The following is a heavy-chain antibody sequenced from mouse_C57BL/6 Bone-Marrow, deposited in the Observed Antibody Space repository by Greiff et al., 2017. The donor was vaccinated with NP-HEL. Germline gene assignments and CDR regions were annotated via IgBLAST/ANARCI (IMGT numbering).Heavy chain of an antibody. CDR1: GYTFTSYG. J-gene: IGHJ3*01. CDR2: IYPRSGNT. CDR3: ARQRQEGFAY. V-gene: IGHV1-81*01. Sequence: QVQLQQSGAELARPGASVKLSCKASGYTFTSYGISWVKQRTGQGLEWIGEIYPRSGNTYYNEKFKGKATLTADKSSSTAYMELRSLTYEDAAVYFCARQRQEGFAYWGQGTLVTVSA. D-gene: IGHD3-2*01.